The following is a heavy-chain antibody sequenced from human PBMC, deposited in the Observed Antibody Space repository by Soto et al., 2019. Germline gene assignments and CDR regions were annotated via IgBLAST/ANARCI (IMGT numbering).Heavy chain of an antibody. CDR1: GGTFSSYA. CDR3: ATTPGLECSGGSCYSNY. Sequence: QVQLVQSGAEVKKPGSSMKVSCKASGGTFSSYAISWVRQAPGQGLEWMGGIIPIFGTANYAQKFQGRVTITADKSTSTAYMELSSLRSEDTAVYYCATTPGLECSGGSCYSNYWGQGTLVTVSS. V-gene: IGHV1-69*06. D-gene: IGHD2-15*01. J-gene: IGHJ4*02. CDR2: IIPIFGTA.